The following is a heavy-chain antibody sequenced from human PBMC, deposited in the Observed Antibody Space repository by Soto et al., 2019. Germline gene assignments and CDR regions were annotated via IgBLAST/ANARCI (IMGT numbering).Heavy chain of an antibody. V-gene: IGHV1-18*01. J-gene: IGHJ5*02. CDR1: GYTFTSYG. CDR2: ISAYNGNT. CDR3: AREVVGDFWRGYYYYSWSDP. D-gene: IGHD3-3*01. Sequence: VASVKVSCKASGYTFTSYGISWVRQAPGQGLEWMGWISAYNGNTNYAQKLQGRVTMTTDTSTSTAYMELRSLRSDDTAVYYCAREVVGDFWRGYYYYSWSDPWGPGILVTGSS.